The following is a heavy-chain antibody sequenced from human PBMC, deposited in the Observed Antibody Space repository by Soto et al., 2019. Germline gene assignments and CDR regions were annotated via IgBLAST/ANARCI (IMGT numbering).Heavy chain of an antibody. D-gene: IGHD2-2*01. CDR3: ASVIPGAVAWFDP. V-gene: IGHV1-18*01. Sequence: QGQLVQSGAEVKKPGASVKVSCTASGNTFTNFGVTWVRQAPGQGLEWMGWISAYTDDPNYAQKFQGRVTMTIDTSTSTAYLDLRSLTSDDTAVYYCASVIPGAVAWFDPWGQGTLVSVSS. J-gene: IGHJ5*02. CDR2: ISAYTDDP. CDR1: GNTFTNFG.